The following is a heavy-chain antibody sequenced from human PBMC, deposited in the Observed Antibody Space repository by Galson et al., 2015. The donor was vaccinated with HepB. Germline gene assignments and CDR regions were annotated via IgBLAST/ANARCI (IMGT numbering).Heavy chain of an antibody. D-gene: IGHD7-27*01. J-gene: IGHJ4*02. CDR3: MKGRWGHC. CDR2: ISDPGGST. CDR1: GFTLSSSA. Sequence: SLRLSCAASGFTLSSSAMSWVRQAPGKGLEWVAAISDPGGSTYYADSVEGRFTISRDNPKNTLYLQMNSLRAEDTAVYYCMKGRWGHCWGQGTLVTVSS. V-gene: IGHV3-23*01.